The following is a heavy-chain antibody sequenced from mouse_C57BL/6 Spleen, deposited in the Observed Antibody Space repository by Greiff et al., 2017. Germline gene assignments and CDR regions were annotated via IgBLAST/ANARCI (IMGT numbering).Heavy chain of an antibody. V-gene: IGHV1-62-2*01. CDR3: ARHEEGWEFAY. CDR1: GYTFTEYT. J-gene: IGHJ3*01. D-gene: IGHD3-3*01. Sequence: QVQLKESGAELVKPGASVKLSCKASGYTFTEYTIHWVKQRSGPGLAWIGWFYPGSGSIKYNEKFQDKATLTADTSSSTVYMELSRLTSEDAAVYFCARHEEGWEFAYWGQGTLVTVSA. CDR2: FYPGSGSI.